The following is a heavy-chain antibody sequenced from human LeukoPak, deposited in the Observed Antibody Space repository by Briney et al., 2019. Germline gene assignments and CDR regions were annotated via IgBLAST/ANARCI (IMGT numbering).Heavy chain of an antibody. CDR2: INAGGEDP. CDR3: TRAKVPPRPTWFGS. D-gene: IGHD3-10*01. CDR1: RDMLNSGH. Sequence: ASVKVSCKASRDMLNSGHIHWVRQAPGEGLEWMGVINAGGEDPKFAQNFQGRVDLTWDTSTNTIYMELARLRSEDTAVYYCTRAKVPPRPTWFGSWGQGTLVTVSS. V-gene: IGHV1-46*02. J-gene: IGHJ5*01.